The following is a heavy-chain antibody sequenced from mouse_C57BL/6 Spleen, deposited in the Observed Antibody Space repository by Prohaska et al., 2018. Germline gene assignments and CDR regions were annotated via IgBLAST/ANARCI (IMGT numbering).Heavy chain of an antibody. CDR2: IRSKSNNYAT. V-gene: IGHV10-1*01. D-gene: IGHD2-1*01. Sequence: EVQLVESGGGLVQPKGSLKLSCAASGFSFNTYAMNWVRQSPGKCLEWVARIRSKSNNYATYYADSVKDRFTISRDDSESMLYLQMNNLKTEDTAMYYCVRQDGNYFDYWGQGTTLTVSS. J-gene: IGHJ2*01. CDR3: VRQDGNYFDY. CDR1: GFSFNTYA.